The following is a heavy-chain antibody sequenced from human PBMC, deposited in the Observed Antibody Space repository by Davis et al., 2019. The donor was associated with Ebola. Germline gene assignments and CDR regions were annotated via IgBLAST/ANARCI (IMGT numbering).Heavy chain of an antibody. V-gene: IGHV3-74*01. J-gene: IGHJ4*02. CDR2: INSDGRST. CDR1: GFSFSSLW. D-gene: IGHD1-26*01. CDR3: ARVGVGAKIDY. Sequence: HTGGSLRLSCAASGFSFSSLWMHWVRQAPGKGLEWVARINSDGRSTSYADSVKGRFTISRDNSKNTLYLQMNSLRAEDTAVYYCARVGVGAKIDYWGQGTLVTVSS.